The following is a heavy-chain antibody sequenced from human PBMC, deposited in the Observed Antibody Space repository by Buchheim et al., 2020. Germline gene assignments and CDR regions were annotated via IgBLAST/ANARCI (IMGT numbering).Heavy chain of an antibody. V-gene: IGHV3-30-3*01. CDR2: ISYDGSNK. J-gene: IGHJ4*02. CDR1: GFTFSTYA. Sequence: QVQLVESGGGVVQPGTSLRLSCAASGFTFSTYAMHWVRQAPGKGLEWVAVISYDGSNKYSADSVKGRFTISRDNSKKTLYLQMNSLRAEDTAVYYCARSDSSGWDDFDYWGQGTL. D-gene: IGHD6-19*01. CDR3: ARSDSSGWDDFDY.